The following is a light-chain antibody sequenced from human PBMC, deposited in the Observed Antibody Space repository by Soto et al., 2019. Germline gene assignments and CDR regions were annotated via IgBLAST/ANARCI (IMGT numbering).Light chain of an antibody. V-gene: IGKV3-15*01. Sequence: EIVMTQSPATLSVSPGERATLSCRASQSVSSNLAWYQQKPGQAPSLLIHDASARATGIPVRFSGSRSGTEFTLTISSLQSEDFAVYYCQHYNNWPFTFGQGTKLEIK. CDR2: DAS. CDR1: QSVSSN. CDR3: QHYNNWPFT. J-gene: IGKJ2*01.